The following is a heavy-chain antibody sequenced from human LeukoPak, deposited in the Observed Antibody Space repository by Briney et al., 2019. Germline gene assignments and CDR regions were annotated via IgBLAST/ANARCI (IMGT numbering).Heavy chain of an antibody. CDR2: ISSSSSYI. CDR3: ARESHYVWGSYPPS. CDR1: GFTFSNYA. D-gene: IGHD3-16*02. V-gene: IGHV3-21*01. Sequence: PGGSLRLSCAASGFTFSNYAMHWVRQAPGKGLEWVSSISSSSSYIYYADSVKGRFTISRDNAKNSLYLQMNSLRAEDTAVYYCARESHYVWGSYPPSWGQGTLVTVSS. J-gene: IGHJ4*02.